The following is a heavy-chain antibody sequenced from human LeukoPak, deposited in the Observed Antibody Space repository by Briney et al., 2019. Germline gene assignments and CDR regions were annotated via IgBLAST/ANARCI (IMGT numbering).Heavy chain of an antibody. V-gene: IGHV3-43*01. CDR3: AKDQLSSGWRANYFDY. D-gene: IGHD6-19*01. CDR1: GFTFDRYT. Sequence: PGGSLRLSCAASGFTFDRYTMHWVRQAPGKALEWVSFVTRDGRTTNYAYSVMGRFTISRDNSKNTLYLQMNSLRAEDTAVYYCAKDQLSSGWRANYFDYWGQGTLVTVSS. CDR2: VTRDGRTT. J-gene: IGHJ4*02.